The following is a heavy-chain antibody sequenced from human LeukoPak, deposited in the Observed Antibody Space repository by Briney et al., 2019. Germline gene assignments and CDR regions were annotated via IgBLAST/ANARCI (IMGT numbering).Heavy chain of an antibody. CDR1: GGSFSGYY. CDR3: ARGTAARTKFDY. J-gene: IGHJ4*02. Sequence: SETLSLTCAVYGGSFSGYYWSWIRPPPGEGVEWIGEINHSGSTNYNPSLKSRVTISVDTSKNQFSLKLSSVTAADTAVYYCARGTAARTKFDYWGQGTLVTVSS. CDR2: INHSGST. V-gene: IGHV4-34*01. D-gene: IGHD6-6*01.